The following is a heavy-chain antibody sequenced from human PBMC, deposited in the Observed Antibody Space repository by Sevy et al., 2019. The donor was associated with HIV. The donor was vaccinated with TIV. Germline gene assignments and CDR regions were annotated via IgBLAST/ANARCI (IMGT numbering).Heavy chain of an antibody. CDR3: AKGDSTFYGLDV. J-gene: IGHJ6*02. CDR2: ISGSGGST. V-gene: IGHV3-23*01. Sequence: GGSLRLSCAASGFTFSTYAMSWVRQAPGKGLEWVSAISGSGGSTYYADSLKGRFTIFRDNSKYTGYLQMNNLRAEDTAAYYCAKGDSTFYGLDVWGQGTTVTVSS. D-gene: IGHD6-13*01. CDR1: GFTFSTYA.